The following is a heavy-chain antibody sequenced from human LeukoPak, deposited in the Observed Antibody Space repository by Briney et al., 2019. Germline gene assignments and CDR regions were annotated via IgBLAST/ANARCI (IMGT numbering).Heavy chain of an antibody. CDR1: GGTFSSYA. J-gene: IGHJ3*02. CDR3: ARVVEMATIRGAFDI. CDR2: IIPLFGTA. Sequence: SVKVSCKASGGTFSSYAISWVRQAPGQGLEWMGRIIPLFGTANYAQKFQGRVTITTDESTSTAYMELSSLRSEDTAVYYCARVVEMATIRGAFDIWGQGTMVTVSS. D-gene: IGHD5-24*01. V-gene: IGHV1-69*05.